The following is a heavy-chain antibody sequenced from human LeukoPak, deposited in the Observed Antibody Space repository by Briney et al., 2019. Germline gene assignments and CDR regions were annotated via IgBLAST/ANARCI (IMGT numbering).Heavy chain of an antibody. Sequence: GASVKVSCKASGYTFPGYYMHWVRQAPGQGLEWMGWINPNSGGTNYAQKFQGRVTMTRDTSISTAYMELSRLRSDDTAVYYCARQSRSGWYSDFDYWGQGTLVTVSS. D-gene: IGHD6-19*01. V-gene: IGHV1-2*02. CDR3: ARQSRSGWYSDFDY. J-gene: IGHJ4*02. CDR1: GYTFPGYY. CDR2: INPNSGGT.